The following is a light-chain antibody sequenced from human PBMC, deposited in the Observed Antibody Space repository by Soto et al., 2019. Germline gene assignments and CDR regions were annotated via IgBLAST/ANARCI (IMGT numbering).Light chain of an antibody. J-gene: IGLJ2*01. CDR1: DSDVGTYNY. Sequence: QSALTQPRSVSGSPGQSVTISCTGSDSDVGTYNYVSWYQQHPGRAPKLMIYDVNKRPSAVPDRFSGSKSGNTASLTISGLQAEDEADYYCFSYAGYYTLLFGGGTKVTVL. CDR2: DVN. V-gene: IGLV2-11*01. CDR3: FSYAGYYTLL.